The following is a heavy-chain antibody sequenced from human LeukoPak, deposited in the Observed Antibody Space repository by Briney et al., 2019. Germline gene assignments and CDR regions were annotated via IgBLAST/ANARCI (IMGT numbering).Heavy chain of an antibody. Sequence: ASVKVSCKASGYTFTSYAISWVRQAPGQGLEWMGWISVYNGNTNYAQKLQGRVTMTTDTSTSTAYMGPRSLRSDDTAVYYCARDSPFGLADYWGQGTLVTVSS. CDR3: ARDSPFGLADY. J-gene: IGHJ4*02. D-gene: IGHD3/OR15-3a*01. CDR1: GYTFTSYA. CDR2: ISVYNGNT. V-gene: IGHV1-18*01.